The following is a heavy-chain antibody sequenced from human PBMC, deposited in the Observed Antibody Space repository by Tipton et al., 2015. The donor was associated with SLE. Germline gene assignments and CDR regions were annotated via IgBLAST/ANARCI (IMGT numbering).Heavy chain of an antibody. CDR3: ARTLGAIAHTVYDAFDI. CDR2: IYTSGST. V-gene: IGHV4-4*08. Sequence: TLSLTCTVSGGSIRSYYWSWIRQPPGKALEWIGYIYTSGSTSYNPSLKSRVTMSVDTSKNQFSLRLTSVTAADTAVYYCARTLGAIAHTVYDAFDIWGQGKMVTVSS. D-gene: IGHD1-26*01. CDR1: GGSIRSYY. J-gene: IGHJ3*02.